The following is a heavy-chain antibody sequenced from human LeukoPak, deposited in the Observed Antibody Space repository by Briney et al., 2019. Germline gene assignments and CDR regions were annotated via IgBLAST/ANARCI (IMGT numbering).Heavy chain of an antibody. CDR3: ASTCGSSCYTDAFDI. CDR2: IYHSGST. J-gene: IGHJ3*02. Sequence: GSLRLSCAAPGFIFSDYGMSWIRQPPGKGLEWIGSIYHSGSTYYNPSLKSRVTISVDTSKNQFSLKLSSVTAADTAVYYCASTCGSSCYTDAFDIWGQGTMVTVSS. D-gene: IGHD2-15*01. CDR1: GFIFSDYG. V-gene: IGHV4-38-2*01.